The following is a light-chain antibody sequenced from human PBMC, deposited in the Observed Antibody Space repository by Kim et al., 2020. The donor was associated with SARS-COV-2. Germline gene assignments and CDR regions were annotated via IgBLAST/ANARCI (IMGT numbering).Light chain of an antibody. CDR3: QQSYMTPRT. Sequence: DIQMTQSPSSLSASIGDRVTITCRASESISSYLKWYQQKPGEAPKLLIYAASRLHSGVPSRFSGSGSRTDFTLTIKSLQSEDFATYCCQQSYMTPRTFGQGTKVDIK. CDR2: AAS. J-gene: IGKJ1*01. V-gene: IGKV1-39*01. CDR1: ESISSY.